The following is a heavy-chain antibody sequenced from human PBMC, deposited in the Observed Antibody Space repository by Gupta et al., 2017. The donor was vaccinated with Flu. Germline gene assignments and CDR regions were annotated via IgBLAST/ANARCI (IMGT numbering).Heavy chain of an antibody. V-gene: IGHV3-21*01. CDR1: GFTFSDYG. J-gene: IGHJ6*02. CDR2: INRDKNNV. D-gene: IGHD4-11*01. Sequence: EILLVESGGGLVKPGGSLRLSCAASGFTFSDYGMHWVRQAPGKGLEWVSAINRDKNNVYYADSVTGRFAISRDNTKSSLFLQMDSLTIEDTAVYFCAKESTPGTGFYYGMDVWGQGTTVTVSS. CDR3: AKESTPGTGFYYGMDV.